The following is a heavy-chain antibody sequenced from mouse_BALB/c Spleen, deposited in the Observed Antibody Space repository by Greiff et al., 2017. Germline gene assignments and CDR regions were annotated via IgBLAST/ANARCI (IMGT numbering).Heavy chain of an antibody. CDR2: IWAGGST. D-gene: IGHD4-1*01. Sequence: VKVVESGPGLVAPSQSLSITCTVSGFSLTSYGVHWVRQPPGKGLEWLGVIWAGGSTNYNSALMSRLSISKDNSKSQVFLKMNSLQTDDTAMYYCARANCDYWYFDVWGAGTTVTVSS. J-gene: IGHJ1*01. CDR1: GFSLTSYG. CDR3: ARANCDYWYFDV. V-gene: IGHV2-9*02.